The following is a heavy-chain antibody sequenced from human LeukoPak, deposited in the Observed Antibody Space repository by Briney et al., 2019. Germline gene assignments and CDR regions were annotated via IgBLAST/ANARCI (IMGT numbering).Heavy chain of an antibody. CDR3: ARGRDYDFWSGYSFRDDYYGMDV. Sequence: SETLSLTCAVYGGSFSGYYWSWIRQPPGKGLEWIGEINHSGSTNYNPSLKSRVTISVDTSKNQFSLKLSSVTAADTAVYYCARGRDYDFWSGYSFRDDYYGMDVWGQGTTVTVSS. CDR1: GGSFSGYY. CDR2: INHSGST. D-gene: IGHD3-3*01. V-gene: IGHV4-34*01. J-gene: IGHJ6*02.